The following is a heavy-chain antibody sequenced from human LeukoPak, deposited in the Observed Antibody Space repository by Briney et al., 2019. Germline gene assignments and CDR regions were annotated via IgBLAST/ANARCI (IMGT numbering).Heavy chain of an antibody. Sequence: PSETLSLTCAVSGGSIRGYYWSWVRQSPGKGLEWIGDINQNAGTDYNPSLKSRVTISVDTSKNQFSLKLSSVTAADTAVYYCARLCYYDSSGYLYYFDYWGQGTLVTVSS. V-gene: IGHV4-34*01. CDR2: INQNAGT. J-gene: IGHJ4*02. D-gene: IGHD3-22*01. CDR3: ARLCYYDSSGYLYYFDY. CDR1: GGSIRGYY.